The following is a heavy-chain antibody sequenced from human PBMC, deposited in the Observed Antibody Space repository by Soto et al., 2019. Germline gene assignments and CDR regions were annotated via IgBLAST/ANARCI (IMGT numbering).Heavy chain of an antibody. V-gene: IGHV1-8*02. CDR2: MRPSNGYT. D-gene: IGHD2-15*01. J-gene: IGHJ4*02. Sequence: ASVKVSCKASGYTFASLDMNWMRQAPGQGLEWMGCMRPSNGYTAYAQKFQGRVTMTRDTSTSTVYMELSSLRSEDTAVYYCAGSLLGYCSGGSCYEQAPDYWGQGTLLTVSS. CDR3: AGSLLGYCSGGSCYEQAPDY. CDR1: GYTFASLD.